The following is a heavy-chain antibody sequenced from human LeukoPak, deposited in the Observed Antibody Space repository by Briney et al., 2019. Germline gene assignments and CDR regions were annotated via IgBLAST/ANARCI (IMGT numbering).Heavy chain of an antibody. CDR3: ARDVNDFWSGYSDY. Sequence: SQTLSLTCTVSGGSISSGSYYWSWIRQPAGKGLEWIGRIYTSGSTNYNPSLKSRVTISVDTSKNQFSLKLSSVTAADTAVYYCARDVNDFWSGYSDYWGQGTLVTVSS. J-gene: IGHJ4*02. CDR2: IYTSGST. CDR1: GGSISSGSYY. D-gene: IGHD3-3*01. V-gene: IGHV4-61*02.